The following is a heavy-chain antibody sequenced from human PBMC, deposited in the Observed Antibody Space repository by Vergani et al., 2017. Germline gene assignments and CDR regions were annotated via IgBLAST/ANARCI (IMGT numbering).Heavy chain of an antibody. D-gene: IGHD3-10*01. J-gene: IGHJ6*03. V-gene: IGHV3-48*01. CDR2: ISSSSSTI. Sequence: EVQLVESGGGLVKPGGSLRLSCAASGFTFSSYSMNWVRQAPGKGLEWVSYISSSSSTIYYADSVKGRFTISRDNAKNSLYLQMNSLRAEDTAVYYCARVSYYGSGTYYYYYMDVWGKGITVTVSS. CDR3: ARVSYYGSGTYYYYYMDV. CDR1: GFTFSSYS.